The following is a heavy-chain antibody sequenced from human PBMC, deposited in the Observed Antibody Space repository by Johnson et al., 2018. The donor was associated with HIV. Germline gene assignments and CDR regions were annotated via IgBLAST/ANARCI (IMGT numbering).Heavy chain of an antibody. CDR2: ISWNSGSI. CDR3: AKALPYCSSTSCYAFDAFDI. CDR1: GFTIDNYA. Sequence: VQLVESGGGLVQPGRSLRLSCAASGFTIDNYAMHWVRQAPGKGLEWVSGISWNSGSIGYADSVKGRFPISRDNAKNSLYLQMNSLRAEDTALYYCAKALPYCSSTSCYAFDAFDIWGQGTMVAVSS. J-gene: IGHJ3*02. V-gene: IGHV3-9*01. D-gene: IGHD2-2*01.